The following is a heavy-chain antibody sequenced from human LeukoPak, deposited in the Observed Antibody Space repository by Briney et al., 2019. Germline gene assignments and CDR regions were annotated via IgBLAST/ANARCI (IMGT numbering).Heavy chain of an antibody. V-gene: IGHV3-23*01. CDR2: ISGSGGTT. CDR3: AKGSHFDY. CDR1: GLTFSNYW. J-gene: IGHJ4*02. D-gene: IGHD6-13*01. Sequence: GGSLRLSCAASGLTFSNYWMDWVRQAPGKGLEWVSAISGSGGTTYYADSVKGRFTISRDNSKNTLYLQMNSLRAEDTAVYYCAKGSHFDYWGQGTLVTVSS.